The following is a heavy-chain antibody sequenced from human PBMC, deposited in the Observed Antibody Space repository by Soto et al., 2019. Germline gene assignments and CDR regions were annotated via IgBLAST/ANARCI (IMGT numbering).Heavy chain of an antibody. CDR1: GGSISSGGYS. Sequence: SSETLSLTCAVSGGSISSGGYSWSWIRQPPGKGLEWIGYIYHSGSTYYNPSLKSRVTISVDRSKNQFSLKLSSVTAADTAVYYCARGGSYYDSSGYYRGVFDYWGQGTLVTVSS. V-gene: IGHV4-30-2*01. CDR3: ARGGSYYDSSGYYRGVFDY. J-gene: IGHJ4*02. CDR2: IYHSGST. D-gene: IGHD3-22*01.